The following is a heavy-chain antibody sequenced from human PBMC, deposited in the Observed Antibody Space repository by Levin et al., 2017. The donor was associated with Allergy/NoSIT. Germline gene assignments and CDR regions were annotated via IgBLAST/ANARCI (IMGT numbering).Heavy chain of an antibody. V-gene: IGHV1-69*13. CDR3: ARGSLGYCSGGSCYRPPYFDY. J-gene: IGHJ4*02. D-gene: IGHD2-15*01. CDR1: GGTFSSYA. Sequence: ASVKVSCKASGGTFSSYAISWVRQAPGQGLEWMGGIIPIFGTANYAQKFQGRGTITADESTSTAYMELSSLRSEDTAVYYCARGSLGYCSGGSCYRPPYFDYWGQGTLVTVSS. CDR2: IIPIFGTA.